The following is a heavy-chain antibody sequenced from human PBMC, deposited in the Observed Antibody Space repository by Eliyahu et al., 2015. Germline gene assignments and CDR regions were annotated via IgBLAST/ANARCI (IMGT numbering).Heavy chain of an antibody. D-gene: IGHD1-26*01. J-gene: IGHJ4*02. CDR2: FGDSGGST. Sequence: EVQLLESGGGLVQPGGSLRXSCAASGFTFGSYAMPWVRQAPGKGLEWVSAFGDSGGSTYYADSVKGRFTISRDNSKNALYLQMNSLRAEDTAIYYCARLDQWVLDYWGQGTLVTVSS. CDR3: ARLDQWVLDY. CDR1: GFTFGSYA. V-gene: IGHV3-23*01.